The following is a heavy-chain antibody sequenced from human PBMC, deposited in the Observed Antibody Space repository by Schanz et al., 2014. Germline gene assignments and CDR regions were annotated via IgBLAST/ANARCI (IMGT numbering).Heavy chain of an antibody. J-gene: IGHJ4*02. CDR2: ISSSGSYI. D-gene: IGHD3-9*01. CDR1: GFTFSDHY. V-gene: IGHV3-11*06. CDR3: ARDSRPNYDFLTAYYSIDY. Sequence: QVQLLESGGGLVKPGGSLRLSCAASGFTFSDHYMDWVRQAPGKGLEWVSSISSSGSYIHYADSVKGRFTISRDNAKNTLYLQMNSLRAEDTAVYYCARDSRPNYDFLTAYYSIDYWGQGTLVTVSS.